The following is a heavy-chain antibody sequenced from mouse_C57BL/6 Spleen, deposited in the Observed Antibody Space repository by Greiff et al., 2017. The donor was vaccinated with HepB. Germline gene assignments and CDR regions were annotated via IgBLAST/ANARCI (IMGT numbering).Heavy chain of an antibody. Sequence: QVHVKQPGAELVKPGASVKLSCKASGYTFTSYWMHWVKQRPGQGLEWIGMIHPNSGSTNYNEKFKSKATLTVDKSSSTAYMQLSSLTSEDSAVYYCARSYGNPWFAYWGQGTLVTVSA. J-gene: IGHJ3*01. D-gene: IGHD2-1*01. CDR3: ARSYGNPWFAY. V-gene: IGHV1-64*01. CDR2: IHPNSGST. CDR1: GYTFTSYW.